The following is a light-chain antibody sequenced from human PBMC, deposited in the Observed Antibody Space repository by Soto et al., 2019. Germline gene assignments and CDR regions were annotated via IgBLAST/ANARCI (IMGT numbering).Light chain of an antibody. CDR2: DAS. CDR3: QQYGGSPRT. V-gene: IGKV3-20*01. CDR1: QSVSSY. Sequence: EIVLTQSPVTLSLSPGERATLSCRASQSVSSYLAWYQQKPGQAPRLLIYDASNRATGIPARFSGSGSGTDFTLTIARLEPEDFAVYYCQQYGGSPRTFGQGTRLEI. J-gene: IGKJ5*01.